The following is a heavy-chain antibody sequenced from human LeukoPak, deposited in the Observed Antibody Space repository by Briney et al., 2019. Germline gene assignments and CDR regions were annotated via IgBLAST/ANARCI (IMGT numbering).Heavy chain of an antibody. CDR1: GGSISSGGYS. CDR2: INHSGST. CDR3: ARGQRITMIVVVITTFFDY. Sequence: SETLSLTCAVSGGSISSGGYSWSWIRQPPGKGLEWIGEINHSGSTNYNPSLKSRVTISVDTSKNQFSLKLSSVTAADTAVYYCARGQRITMIVVVITTFFDYWGQGTLVTVSS. D-gene: IGHD3-22*01. V-gene: IGHV4-34*01. J-gene: IGHJ4*02.